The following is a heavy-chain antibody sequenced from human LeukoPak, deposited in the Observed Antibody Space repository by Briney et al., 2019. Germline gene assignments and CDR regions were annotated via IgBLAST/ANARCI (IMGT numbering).Heavy chain of an antibody. CDR3: ARETSSGI. D-gene: IGHD6-25*01. Sequence: GGSLRLSCAASGFTFSSYSMNWVRQASGKGLEWVSSISSSSTYIYYADSMKGRFTISRDNAKNSLYLQMNSLRAEDTAVYYCARETSSGIWGQGTMVTVSS. CDR2: ISSSSTYI. J-gene: IGHJ3*02. CDR1: GFTFSSYS. V-gene: IGHV3-21*01.